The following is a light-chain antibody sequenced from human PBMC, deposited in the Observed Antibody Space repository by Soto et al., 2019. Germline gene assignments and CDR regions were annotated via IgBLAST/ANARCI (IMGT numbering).Light chain of an antibody. Sequence: EIVLTQSPGTLSLSPGESATLSCRASQSAFGTYLAWFQQKPGQAPRLLIYGASSRASGIPDRFSGSGSATDFFLTISRVQPADFAVYYCHQYGNSPWTLGQGTKVEI. CDR2: GAS. CDR3: HQYGNSPWT. V-gene: IGKV3-20*01. J-gene: IGKJ1*01. CDR1: QSAFGTY.